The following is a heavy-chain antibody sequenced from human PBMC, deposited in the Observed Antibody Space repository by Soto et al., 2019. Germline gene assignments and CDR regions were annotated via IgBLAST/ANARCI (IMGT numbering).Heavy chain of an antibody. CDR3: ARGIKNSSGWSGAFDI. V-gene: IGHV4-30-4*01. D-gene: IGHD6-19*01. J-gene: IGHJ3*02. CDR1: GGSISSGDYY. CDR2: IYYSGST. Sequence: SETLSLTCTVSGGSISSGDYYWSWIRQPPGKGLEWIGYIYYSGSTYYNPSLKSRVTISVDTSKNQFPLKLSSVTAADTAVYYCARGIKNSSGWSGAFDIWGQGTMVTVSS.